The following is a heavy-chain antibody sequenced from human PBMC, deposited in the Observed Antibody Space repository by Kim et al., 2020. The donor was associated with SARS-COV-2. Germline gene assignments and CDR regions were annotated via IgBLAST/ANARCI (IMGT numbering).Heavy chain of an antibody. CDR1: GYTFTSYY. D-gene: IGHD3-3*01. Sequence: ASVKVSCKASGYTFTSYYMHWVRQAPGQGLEWMGIINPSGGSTSYAQKFQGRVTMTRDTSTSTDYMELSSLRSEDTAVYYCAREYYDFWSGSDGAYYYYGMDVGGQGTAVPVS. J-gene: IGHJ6*02. CDR3: AREYYDFWSGSDGAYYYYGMDV. V-gene: IGHV1-46*01. CDR2: INPSGGST.